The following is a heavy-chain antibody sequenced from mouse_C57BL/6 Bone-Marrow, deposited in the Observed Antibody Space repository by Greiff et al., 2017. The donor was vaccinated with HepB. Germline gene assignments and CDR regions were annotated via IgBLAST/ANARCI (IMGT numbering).Heavy chain of an antibody. D-gene: IGHD1-1*01. Sequence: EVMLVESGGGLVKPGGSLKLSCAASGFTFSSYAMSWVRQTPEKRLEWVATISDGGSYTYYPDNVKGRFTISRDNAKNNLYLQMSHLKSEDTAMYYCARDKKYYGSRFAYWDQGTLVTVSA. V-gene: IGHV5-4*01. CDR1: GFTFSSYA. J-gene: IGHJ3*01. CDR2: ISDGGSYT. CDR3: ARDKKYYGSRFAY.